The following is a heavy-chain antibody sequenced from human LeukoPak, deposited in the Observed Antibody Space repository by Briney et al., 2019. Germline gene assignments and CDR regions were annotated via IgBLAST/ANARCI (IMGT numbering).Heavy chain of an antibody. CDR3: ARDTAMVNPRYYFDY. CDR1: EFTFSSYA. V-gene: IGHV3-30-3*01. Sequence: SGGSLRLSCAASEFTFSSYAMHWVRQAPGKGLEWVAVISYDGSNKYYADSVKGRFTISRDNSKNTLYLQMNSLRAEDTAVYYCARDTAMVNPRYYFDYWGQGTLVTVSS. D-gene: IGHD5-18*01. CDR2: ISYDGSNK. J-gene: IGHJ4*02.